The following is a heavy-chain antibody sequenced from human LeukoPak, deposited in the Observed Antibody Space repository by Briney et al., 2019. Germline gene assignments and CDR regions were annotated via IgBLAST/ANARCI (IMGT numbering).Heavy chain of an antibody. Sequence: GGSLRLSCAASGFTFSSYWMHWVRQAPGKGLVWVSRINSDGSSTSYADSVKGRFTISRDNAKNTLYLQMNSLRAEDTAVYYCARTSIAAAGIHYWGQGTLVTVSS. CDR3: ARTSIAAAGIHY. J-gene: IGHJ4*02. D-gene: IGHD6-13*01. CDR1: GFTFSSYW. CDR2: INSDGSST. V-gene: IGHV3-74*01.